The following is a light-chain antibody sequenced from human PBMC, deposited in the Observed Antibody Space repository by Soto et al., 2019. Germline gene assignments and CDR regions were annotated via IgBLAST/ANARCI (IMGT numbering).Light chain of an antibody. Sequence: QSALTQPPSVSGAPGQRVTISCTGTSSDVGGYNYVSWYQQHPGKAPKLMIYEVSNRPSGVSNRFSGSKSGNTASLTISGLQAEDEADYYCSSYTSSSTYVFGTGTKVTVL. CDR2: EVS. V-gene: IGLV2-14*01. J-gene: IGLJ1*01. CDR3: SSYTSSSTYV. CDR1: SSDVGGYNY.